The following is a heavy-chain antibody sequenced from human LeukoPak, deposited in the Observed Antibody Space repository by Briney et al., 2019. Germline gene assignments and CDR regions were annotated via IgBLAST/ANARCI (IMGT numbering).Heavy chain of an antibody. CDR3: AREGGRSY. D-gene: IGHD1-14*01. CDR1: GFTFSSYA. Sequence: GGSLRLSCAASGFTFSSYAMHWVRQAPGKGLEWVAVISYDGSNKYYADSVKGRFTISRDNSKNTLYLQMNSLRAEDTAVYYCAREGGRSYWGQGTLVTVSS. CDR2: ISYDGSNK. V-gene: IGHV3-30*04. J-gene: IGHJ4*02.